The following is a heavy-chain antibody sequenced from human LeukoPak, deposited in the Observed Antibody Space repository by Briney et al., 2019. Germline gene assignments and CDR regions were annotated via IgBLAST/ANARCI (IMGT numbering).Heavy chain of an antibody. CDR2: ISWNSGSI. CDR1: GFTFDDYA. J-gene: IGHJ4*02. Sequence: PGGSLRLSCAASGFTFDDYAMHWVRQAPGKGLEWVSGISWNSGSIGYADSVKGRFTISRDNAKNSLYLQMNSLRAEDTAVYYCAKSPPDPNYDDSSGYFDYWGQGTLVTVSS. D-gene: IGHD3-22*01. CDR3: AKSPPDPNYDDSSGYFDY. V-gene: IGHV3-9*01.